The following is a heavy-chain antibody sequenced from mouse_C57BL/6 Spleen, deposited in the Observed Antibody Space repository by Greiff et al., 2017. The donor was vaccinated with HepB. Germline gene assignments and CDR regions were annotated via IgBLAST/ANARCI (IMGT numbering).Heavy chain of an antibody. CDR1: GYTFTDYY. CDR3: ARYSNYLDY. Sequence: QVQLQQSGAELVRPGASVKLSCKASGYTFTDYYINWVKQRPGQGLEWIARIYPGSGNTYYNEKFKGKATLTAEKSSSTAYMRLSSLTSEDSAVYFCARYSNYLDYWGQGTTLTVSS. V-gene: IGHV1-76*01. J-gene: IGHJ2*01. D-gene: IGHD2-5*01. CDR2: IYPGSGNT.